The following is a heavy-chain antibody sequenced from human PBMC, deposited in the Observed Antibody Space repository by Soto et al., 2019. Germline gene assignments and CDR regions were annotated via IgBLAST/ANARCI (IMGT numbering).Heavy chain of an antibody. J-gene: IGHJ4*02. CDR1: GYTLTELS. CDR2: FDPEDGET. V-gene: IGHV1-24*01. D-gene: IGHD3-22*01. CDR3: ATDSYYYDSSGPRDY. Sequence: ASVKVSCKVSGYTLTELSMHWVRQAPGKGLEWMGGFDPEDGETIYAQKFQGRVTMTEDTSTDTAYMELSSLRSEDTAVYYCATDSYYYDSSGPRDYWGQGTLVTVSS.